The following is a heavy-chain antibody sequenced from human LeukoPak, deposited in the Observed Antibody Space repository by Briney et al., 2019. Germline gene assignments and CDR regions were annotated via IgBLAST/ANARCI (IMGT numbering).Heavy chain of an antibody. CDR1: GFTFSTYG. V-gene: IGHV3-30*18. CDR2: ISHDGSNK. CDR3: AKDVPNSGYDWGLSY. J-gene: IGHJ4*02. D-gene: IGHD5-12*01. Sequence: GGSLRLSYAASGFTFSTYGMHWVRQAPGKGLEWVAVISHDGSNKNFGDSVKGRFTISRDNSKNTVYLQMNSLRAEDTAVYYCAKDVPNSGYDWGLSYWGQGTLVTVSS.